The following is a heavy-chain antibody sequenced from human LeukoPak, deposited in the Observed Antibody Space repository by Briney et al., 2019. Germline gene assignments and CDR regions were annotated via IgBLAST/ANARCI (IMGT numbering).Heavy chain of an antibody. CDR3: ARVGAHYGDYVLDY. J-gene: IGHJ4*02. Sequence: ASVKVSCKASGYTFTSYYMHWVRQAPGQGLEWMGIINPSGGSTSYAQKFQGRVTMTGDMSTSTVYMELSSLRSDDTAVYYCARVGAHYGDYVLDYWGQGTLVTVSS. D-gene: IGHD4-17*01. CDR2: INPSGGST. CDR1: GYTFTSYY. V-gene: IGHV1-46*01.